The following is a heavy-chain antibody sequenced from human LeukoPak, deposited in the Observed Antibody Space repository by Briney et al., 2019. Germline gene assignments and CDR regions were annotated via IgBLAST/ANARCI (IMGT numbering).Heavy chain of an antibody. J-gene: IGHJ5*02. CDR1: GGSISSSSYY. CDR3: ARHSGPRTGSLYNWFDP. V-gene: IGHV4-39*01. D-gene: IGHD1-1*01. CDR2: IYYSGST. Sequence: PSETLSLTCTVSGGSISSSSYYWGWIRQPPGKGLEWIGSIYYSGSTYYNPSLKSRVTISVDTSKNQFSLKLSSVTAADTAVYYCARHSGPRTGSLYNWFDPRGQGTLVTVSS.